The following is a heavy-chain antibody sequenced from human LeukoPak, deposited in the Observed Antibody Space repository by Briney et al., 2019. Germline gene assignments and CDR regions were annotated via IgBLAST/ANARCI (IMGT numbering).Heavy chain of an antibody. D-gene: IGHD2/OR15-2a*01. Sequence: PAGSLTLTCAASGFTVSSNYMSWVRQAQGPGLEWVSVIYSGGSTYSHDSAKGRILISRPNSKNTMYLQMNRMIAEATAVYYCASDTYFGYSQHWGQGALVTVSS. CDR1: GFTVSSNY. J-gene: IGHJ1*01. CDR3: ASDTYFGYSQH. V-gene: IGHV3-53*04. CDR2: IYSGGST.